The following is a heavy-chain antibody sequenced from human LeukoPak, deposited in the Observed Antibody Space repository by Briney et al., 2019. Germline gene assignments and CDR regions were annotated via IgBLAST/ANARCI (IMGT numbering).Heavy chain of an antibody. J-gene: IGHJ6*03. CDR1: GYTFTSYD. V-gene: IGHV1-8*01. CDR2: MNPNSGNT. Sequence: ASVKVSCKASGYTFTSYDINWVRQATGQGLEWMGWMNPNSGNTGYAQKFQGRVTMTRNTSISTAYMELSSLRSEDTAVYYCARGSHSSSWYYNYYYYYMDVWGKGTTVTISS. D-gene: IGHD6-13*01. CDR3: ARGSHSSSWYYNYYYYYMDV.